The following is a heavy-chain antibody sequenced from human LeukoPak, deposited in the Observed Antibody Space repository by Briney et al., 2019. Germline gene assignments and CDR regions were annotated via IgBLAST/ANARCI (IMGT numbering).Heavy chain of an antibody. CDR2: INGDGSST. J-gene: IGHJ3*02. V-gene: IGHV3-74*01. CDR3: ARGGLNALEAFDI. D-gene: IGHD1-1*01. CDR1: GFSFSSYW. Sequence: GGSLRLSCAASGFSFSSYWMHWVRHAPGKGLVWVSRINGDGSSTRYADSVKGRFTISRDNAKNTLYLQMNSLRAEDTAVYYCARGGLNALEAFDIWGQGTLVTVCS.